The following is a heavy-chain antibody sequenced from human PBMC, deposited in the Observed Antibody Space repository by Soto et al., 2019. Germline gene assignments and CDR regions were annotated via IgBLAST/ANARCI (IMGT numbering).Heavy chain of an antibody. D-gene: IGHD6-19*01. CDR2: IHGSGGRT. CDR3: AKEGVPGKGGWDWFAP. Sequence: GGSLRLSCAASGFTFRNYAMSWVRQAPGKGLEWVSSIHGSGGRTYYSDSVKGRFTVSRDDSEKTLYLQMSSLRVDDTAVYYCAKEGVPGKGGWDWFAPGGRGTRAT. J-gene: IGHJ5*02. V-gene: IGHV3-23*01. CDR1: GFTFRNYA.